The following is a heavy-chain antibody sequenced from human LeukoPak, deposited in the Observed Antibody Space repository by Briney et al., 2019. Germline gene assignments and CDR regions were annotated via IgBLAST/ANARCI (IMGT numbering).Heavy chain of an antibody. V-gene: IGHV3-7*01. Sequence: PGGFLRLSCAASGFTFSSYGMSWVRQAPGKGLEWVANIKQDGSEKYYVDSVKGRFTISRDNAKNSLYLQMNSLRAEDTAVYYCARSLAFGYWGQGTLVTVSS. CDR2: IKQDGSEK. J-gene: IGHJ4*02. CDR3: ARSLAFGY. CDR1: GFTFSSYG.